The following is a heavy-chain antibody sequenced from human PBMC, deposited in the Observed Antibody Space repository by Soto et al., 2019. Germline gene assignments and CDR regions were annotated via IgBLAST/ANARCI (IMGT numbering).Heavy chain of an antibody. Sequence: QVHLQESGPGLVKPSQTLSLTCTVSGGFISSCGGYHWSWIRQYPEKGLEWIGYIYYSGTTSYNASLKGRISISMDTSQNQYSLKLTSMTAADTAVYYCARGGTGSSYDYWGQGTLVTVSS. CDR3: ARGGTGSSYDY. V-gene: IGHV4-31*03. CDR2: IYYSGTT. J-gene: IGHJ4*02. CDR1: GGFISSCGGYH. D-gene: IGHD1-1*01.